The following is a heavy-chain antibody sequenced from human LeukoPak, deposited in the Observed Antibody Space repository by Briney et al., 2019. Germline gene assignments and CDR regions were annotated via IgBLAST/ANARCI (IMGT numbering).Heavy chain of an antibody. Sequence: SKTLSLTCAVYGGSFSGYYWSWIRQPPGKGLEWIGEINHSGSTNYNPSLKSRVTISVDTSKNQFSLKLSSVTAADTAVYYCARATEPRRGYYYDSSGYEDWGQGTLVTVSS. CDR1: GGSFSGYY. J-gene: IGHJ4*02. CDR2: INHSGST. D-gene: IGHD3-22*01. V-gene: IGHV4-34*01. CDR3: ARATEPRRGYYYDSSGYED.